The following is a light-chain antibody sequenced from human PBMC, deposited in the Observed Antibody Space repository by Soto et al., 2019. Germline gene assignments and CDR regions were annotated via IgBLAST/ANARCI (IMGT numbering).Light chain of an antibody. CDR1: ESISIN. CDR2: GAS. CDR3: QQYNKWPPLT. Sequence: TVMTQSPATLSLSPGERATLSCRASESISINLAWYQQKPGQAPRLLIYGASTRATRIPDRFSGSGSGTEFTLTISSLESEDSAVYYCQQYNKWPPLTFGGGTKLEIK. J-gene: IGKJ4*01. V-gene: IGKV3-15*01.